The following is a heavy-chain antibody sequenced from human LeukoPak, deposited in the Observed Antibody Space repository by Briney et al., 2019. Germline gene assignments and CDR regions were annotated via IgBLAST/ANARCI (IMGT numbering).Heavy chain of an antibody. CDR3: ARDSNVFYGMDV. V-gene: IGHV3-11*01. CDR2: ISSTGDNI. CDR1: GFTFSDYY. Sequence: PGGSLRLSCAASGFTFSDYYFNWIRQAPGKGLEWVSYISSTGDNIYYADSVKGRFTISRDNAKNSMYLQMNSLRAEDTAVYYCARDSNVFYGMDVWGQGTTVAVSS. J-gene: IGHJ6*02.